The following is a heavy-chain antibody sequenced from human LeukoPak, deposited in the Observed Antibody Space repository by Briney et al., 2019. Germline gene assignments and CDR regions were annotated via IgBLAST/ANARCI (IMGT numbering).Heavy chain of an antibody. Sequence: PSQTLSLTCTVSGGSISSGGYYWSWIRQHPGKGLEWIGYIYYSGSTYYNPSLKSRVTISVDTSKNQFSLKLSSVTAADTAVYYCARVYSSGYYYGIPVDFDYWGQGTLVTVSS. CDR2: IYYSGST. CDR3: ARVYSSGYYYGIPVDFDY. J-gene: IGHJ4*02. V-gene: IGHV4-31*03. D-gene: IGHD3-22*01. CDR1: GGSISSGGYY.